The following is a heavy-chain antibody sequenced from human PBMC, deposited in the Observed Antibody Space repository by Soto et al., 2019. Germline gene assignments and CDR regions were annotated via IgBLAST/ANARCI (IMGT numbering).Heavy chain of an antibody. J-gene: IGHJ4*02. CDR1: GFTFSRFE. D-gene: IGHD6-19*01. CDR2: ISSRGTSI. V-gene: IGHV3-48*03. Sequence: EVQLVESGGGLVQPGESLRLSCAASGFTFSRFEMNWVRQAPGKGLEWVAYISSRGTSILYADSVKGRFSISRDNDNDSVSLLMHNLRVDDTAVYNCARDRGYNTGWYGGALDLWGQGTLVTVSS. CDR3: ARDRGYNTGWYGGALDL.